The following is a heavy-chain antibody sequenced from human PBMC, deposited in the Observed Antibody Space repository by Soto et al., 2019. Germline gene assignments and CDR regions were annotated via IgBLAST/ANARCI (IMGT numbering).Heavy chain of an antibody. Sequence: PGESLKISCKGSGYSFTSHWIGWVRQMSGKGLEWMGVIHPADSDTRYSPSFQGQVIISADKSISTAYLQWSSLKASDTAIYYCARQMGVDVWGQGTTVTVS. J-gene: IGHJ6*02. CDR3: ARQMGVDV. V-gene: IGHV5-51*01. CDR1: GYSFTSHW. CDR2: IHPADSDT.